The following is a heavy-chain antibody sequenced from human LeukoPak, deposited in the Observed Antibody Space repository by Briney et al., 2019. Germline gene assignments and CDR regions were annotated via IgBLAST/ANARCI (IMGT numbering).Heavy chain of an antibody. Sequence: PGGSLRLSCSASGVSISKAWMTWVRQAPGKGLEWIGRIKGRVDGWTTDYAAPVKGRFSISRDDSKNTWYLQMNSLKTEDTAVYYCVTAGIAVVGRGTPDDYWGQGTLVTVSS. CDR3: VTAGIAVVGRGTPDDY. J-gene: IGHJ4*02. CDR2: IKGRVDGWTT. CDR1: GVSISKAW. V-gene: IGHV3-15*01. D-gene: IGHD2-15*01.